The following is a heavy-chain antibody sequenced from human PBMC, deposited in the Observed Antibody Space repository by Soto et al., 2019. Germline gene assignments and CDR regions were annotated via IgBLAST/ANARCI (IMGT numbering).Heavy chain of an antibody. CDR2: IWYDGSNK. J-gene: IGHJ6*02. V-gene: IGHV3-33*01. CDR1: GFTFSSYG. D-gene: IGHD5-18*01. Sequence: QVQLVESGGGVVQPGRSLRLSCAASGFTFSSYGMHWVRQAPGKGLVWVAVIWYDGSNKYYADSVKGRFTISRDNSKNTLYLQMNSLRAEDTAVYYCARDRNTAMFYYYYGMDVWGQGTTVTVSS. CDR3: ARDRNTAMFYYYYGMDV.